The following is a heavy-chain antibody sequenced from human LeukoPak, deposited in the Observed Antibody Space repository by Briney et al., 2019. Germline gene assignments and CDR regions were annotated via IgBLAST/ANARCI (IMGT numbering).Heavy chain of an antibody. CDR1: GFTFSSYW. Sequence: GGSLRLSCAASGFTFSSYWMSWVRQAPGKGLEWVANIKKDGSEKYYVDSVKGRFTISRDNARNSLYLQMNSLRAEDTAVYYCARDLYRIVVVPHYFDYWGQGTLVTVSS. CDR3: ARDLYRIVVVPHYFDY. D-gene: IGHD3-22*01. CDR2: IKKDGSEK. J-gene: IGHJ4*02. V-gene: IGHV3-7*01.